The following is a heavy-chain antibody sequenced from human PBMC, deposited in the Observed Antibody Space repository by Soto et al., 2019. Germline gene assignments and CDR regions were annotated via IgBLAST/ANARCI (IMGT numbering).Heavy chain of an antibody. V-gene: IGHV4-31*03. CDR3: ATLCSSTSCYDVY. CDR1: GGSISSGGYY. Sequence: QVQLQESGPGLVKPSQTLSLTCTVSGGSISSGGYYWSWIRQHPGKGLEWIGYIYYSGSTYYNPSLRRRVTISVDTSKNPFSLKLSSVTAADTAVYYCATLCSSTSCYDVYWGQGTLVTVSS. J-gene: IGHJ4*02. CDR2: IYYSGST. D-gene: IGHD2-2*01.